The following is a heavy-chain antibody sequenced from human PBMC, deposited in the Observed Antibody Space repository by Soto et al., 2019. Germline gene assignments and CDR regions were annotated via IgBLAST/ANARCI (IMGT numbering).Heavy chain of an antibody. CDR3: ARYILSGSYPSAFDI. D-gene: IGHD1-26*01. Sequence: QVQLQESGPGLVKPSQTLSLTCSVSGGSIRSGGYYWSWIRQHPGRGLEWIGYIYYSGSTYHNPSLKRRVSISVDTSKNQFSLKLTSVTAADTAVYFCARYILSGSYPSAFDIWGQGKMVTVSS. CDR1: GGSIRSGGYY. V-gene: IGHV4-31*03. J-gene: IGHJ3*02. CDR2: IYYSGST.